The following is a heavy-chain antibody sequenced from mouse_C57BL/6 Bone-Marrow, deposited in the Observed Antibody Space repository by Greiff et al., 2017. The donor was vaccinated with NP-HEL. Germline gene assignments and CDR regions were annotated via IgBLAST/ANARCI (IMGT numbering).Heavy chain of an antibody. CDR1: GYTFTSYW. CDR2: IDPSDSYT. CDR3: ARSDSYFDY. Sequence: VQLQQPGAELVMPGASVKLSCKASGYTFTSYWMHWVKQRPGQGLEWIGEIDPSDSYTNYNQKFKGKSTLTVDKSSSTAYMQLSSLTSEDSAVYYCARSDSYFDYWGKGTTLTVSS. J-gene: IGHJ2*01. D-gene: IGHD2-4*01. V-gene: IGHV1-69*01.